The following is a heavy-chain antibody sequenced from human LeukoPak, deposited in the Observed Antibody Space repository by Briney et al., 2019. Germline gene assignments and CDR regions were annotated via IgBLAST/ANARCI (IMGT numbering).Heavy chain of an antibody. J-gene: IGHJ4*02. CDR1: GGSFCGYY. Sequence: SETLSLTCAVYGGSFCGYYWSWIRQPPGKGLEWIGEINHSGSTNYNPSLKSRVTISVDTSKNQFSLKLSSVTAADTAVYYCARGKTARPYAYWGQGTLVTVSS. V-gene: IGHV4-34*01. D-gene: IGHD2-2*01. CDR3: ARGKTARPYAY. CDR2: INHSGST.